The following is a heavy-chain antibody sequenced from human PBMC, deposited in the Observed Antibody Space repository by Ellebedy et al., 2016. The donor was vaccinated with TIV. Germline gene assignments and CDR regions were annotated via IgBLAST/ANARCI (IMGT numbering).Heavy chain of an antibody. D-gene: IGHD3-16*01. Sequence: GESLKISCAASGFSFSNYNMNWVRQAPGKGLEWVAHINPDGSAEYYVDSVKGRFTISRDNAKRSLFLQMNSLRVDDTAVYYCVTWGQSYGRWGQGSLVTISS. CDR1: GFSFSNYN. CDR3: VTWGQSYGR. V-gene: IGHV3-7*03. CDR2: INPDGSAE. J-gene: IGHJ4*02.